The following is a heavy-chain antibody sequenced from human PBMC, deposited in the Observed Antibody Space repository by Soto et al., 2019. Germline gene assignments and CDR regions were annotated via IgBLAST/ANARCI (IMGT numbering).Heavy chain of an antibody. CDR1: GFTFSSYS. Sequence: GGSLRLSCAASGFTFSSYSMNWVRQAPGKGLEWVSSISSSSSYIYYADSVKGRFTISRDNAKNSPYLQMNSLRAEDTAVYYCARDSERGLSMRDYGMDVWGQGTTVTVSS. D-gene: IGHD3-16*02. CDR3: ARDSERGLSMRDYGMDV. V-gene: IGHV3-21*01. J-gene: IGHJ6*02. CDR2: ISSSSSYI.